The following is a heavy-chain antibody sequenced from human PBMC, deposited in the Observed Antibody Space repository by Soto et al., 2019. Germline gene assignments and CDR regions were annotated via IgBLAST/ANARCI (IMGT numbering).Heavy chain of an antibody. J-gene: IGHJ4*02. Sequence: QVQLVQSGAEVRKHGASVKVSCEASGYTFTSYDIYWVRQATGQGLEWMGWMNPSTVNSGYAQKFQGRVTMTSDTSISTAHMELSSLRSEDTAVYYCARRAETNGWNGFGADKYYFDFWGQGTLVTVSS. CDR2: MNPSTVNS. V-gene: IGHV1-8*01. CDR3: ARRAETNGWNGFGADKYYFDF. D-gene: IGHD1-1*01. CDR1: GYTFTSYD.